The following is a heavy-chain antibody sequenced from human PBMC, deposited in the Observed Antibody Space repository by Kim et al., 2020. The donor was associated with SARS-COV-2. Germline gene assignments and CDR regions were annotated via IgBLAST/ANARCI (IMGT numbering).Heavy chain of an antibody. V-gene: IGHV2-5*02. CDR2: IYWDDDW. CDR1: GFSLSTSGVG. CDR3: AHSLYDSRTWFDP. Sequence: SGPTLVNPTQTLTLTCSFSGFSLSTSGVGVGWIRQPPGQALEWLAVIYWDDDWRRSPSLKNRLTITKDTSKNQVVLTMTNMDPADTATYFCAHSLYDSRTWFDPWGQGILVSVSS. D-gene: IGHD3-22*01. J-gene: IGHJ5*02.